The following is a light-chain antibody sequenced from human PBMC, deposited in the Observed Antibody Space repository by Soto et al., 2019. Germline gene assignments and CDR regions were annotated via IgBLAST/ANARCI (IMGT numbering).Light chain of an antibody. Sequence: EIVLTQSLGTLSLSPGEGGTLSCRASQRISNSYLAWYQQKPGQAPRLLLYDASSRATGIPDRVSGSGSGTDFTLTISRLEPEDFAVYYCQQYARPPYALGQGTKVDIK. V-gene: IGKV3-20*01. CDR3: QQYARPPYA. CDR2: DAS. CDR1: QRISNSY. J-gene: IGKJ2*01.